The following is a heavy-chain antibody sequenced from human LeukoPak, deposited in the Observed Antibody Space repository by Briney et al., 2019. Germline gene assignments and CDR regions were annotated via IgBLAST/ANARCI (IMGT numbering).Heavy chain of an antibody. CDR3: ARGPDPVVRGPRRAFDL. D-gene: IGHD3-10*01. Sequence: GGSLRLSCAASGFTFTYYAMHWVRQAPGKGLEWVSVVSNDGSNQDYTDSVKSRFIISRDDSKSTVYLQMNSLRVDDTAMYYCARGPDPVVRGPRRAFDLWGQGTMVTVSS. CDR2: VSNDGSNQ. J-gene: IGHJ3*01. V-gene: IGHV3-30-3*01. CDR1: GFTFTYYA.